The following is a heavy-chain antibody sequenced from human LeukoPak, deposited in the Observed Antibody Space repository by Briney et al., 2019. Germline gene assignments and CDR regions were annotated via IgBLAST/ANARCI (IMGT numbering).Heavy chain of an antibody. J-gene: IGHJ4*02. CDR2: ISGSGGST. CDR3: AKDPPYDILTGYSNVFDY. V-gene: IGHV3-23*01. CDR1: GFTFSSYA. D-gene: IGHD3-9*01. Sequence: PGGSLRLSCAASGFTFSSYAMSWLRQAPGKGLEWVSAISGSGGSTYYADSVKGRFTISRDNSKNTLYLQMNSLRAEDTAVYYCAKDPPYDILTGYSNVFDYWGQGTLVTVSS.